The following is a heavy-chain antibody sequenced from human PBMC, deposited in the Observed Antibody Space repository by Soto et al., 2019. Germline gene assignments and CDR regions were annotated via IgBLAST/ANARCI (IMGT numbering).Heavy chain of an antibody. Sequence: VAVIWYDGSNKYYADSVKGRFTISRDNSKNTLYLQMNSLRAEDTAVYYCARVVAYYYDSSGYSDYWGQGTLVTVSS. CDR3: ARVVAYYYDSSGYSDY. D-gene: IGHD3-22*01. J-gene: IGHJ4*02. V-gene: IGHV3-33*01. CDR2: IWYDGSNK.